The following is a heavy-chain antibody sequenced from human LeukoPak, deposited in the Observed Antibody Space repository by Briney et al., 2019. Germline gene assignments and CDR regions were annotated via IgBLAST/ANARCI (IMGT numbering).Heavy chain of an antibody. Sequence: SETLSLTCTVSGGSISSSSYYWGWIRQPPGKGLEWIGSIYYSGSTYYNPSLKSRVTISVDTSKNQFSLKLSSVTAADTAVYYCASAIELNYYYYYMDVWGKGTTVTVSS. CDR3: ASAIELNYYYYYMDV. V-gene: IGHV4-39*01. D-gene: IGHD5-18*01. CDR1: GGSISSSSYY. J-gene: IGHJ6*03. CDR2: IYYSGST.